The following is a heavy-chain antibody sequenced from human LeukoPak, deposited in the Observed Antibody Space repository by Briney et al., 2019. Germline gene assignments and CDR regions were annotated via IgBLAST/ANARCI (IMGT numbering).Heavy chain of an antibody. D-gene: IGHD5/OR15-5a*01. V-gene: IGHV4-59*11. CDR3: ARGALRGFYAFFYMEV. J-gene: IGHJ6*03. CDR2: ISSSRST. CDR1: GDSISSHY. Sequence: SETLFLTCTVSGDSISSHYWIWIRQSPEKGLEWIGDISSSRSTGYNPSLRSRVTTSLDTSKNQFSLNLSSVTAADTAVYYCARGALRGFYAFFYMEVWGKGTTVTVSS.